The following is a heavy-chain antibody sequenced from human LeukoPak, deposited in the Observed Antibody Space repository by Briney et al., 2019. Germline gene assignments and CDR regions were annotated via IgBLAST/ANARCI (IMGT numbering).Heavy chain of an antibody. CDR3: ARLARYFDWLTVAFDY. J-gene: IGHJ4*02. CDR1: GGSISSSSYY. CDR2: IYYSGST. V-gene: IGHV4-39*01. D-gene: IGHD3-9*01. Sequence: PSETLSLTCTVSGGSISSSSYYWGWIRQPPGKGLEWIGSIYYSGSTYYNPSLKSRVTISVDTSKNQFSLKLSSVTAADPAVYYCARLARYFDWLTVAFDYWGQGTLVTVSS.